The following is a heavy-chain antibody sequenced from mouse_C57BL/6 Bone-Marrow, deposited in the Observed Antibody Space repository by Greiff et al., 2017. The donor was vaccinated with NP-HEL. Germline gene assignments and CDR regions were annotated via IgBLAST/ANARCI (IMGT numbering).Heavy chain of an antibody. CDR1: GFTFSDYG. J-gene: IGHJ1*03. CDR2: ISSGSSTI. D-gene: IGHD1-1*01. CDR3: ARPVTTVVASDWYFDV. Sequence: EVKVVESGGGLVKPGGSLKLSCAASGFTFSDYGMHWVRQAPEKGLEWVAYISSGSSTIYYADTVKGRFTISRDNAKNTLFLQMTSLRSEDTAMYYCARPVTTVVASDWYFDVWGTGTTVTVSS. V-gene: IGHV5-17*01.